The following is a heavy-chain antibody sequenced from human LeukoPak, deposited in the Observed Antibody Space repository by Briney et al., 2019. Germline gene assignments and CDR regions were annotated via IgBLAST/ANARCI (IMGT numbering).Heavy chain of an antibody. CDR2: INSDGGGA. CDR3: ARDVPHNWFDT. CDR1: GITFGNNW. V-gene: IGHV3-74*01. J-gene: IGHJ5*02. Sequence: GGSLRLSCAASGITFGNNWMHWVRQGPGKGLVWISRINSDGGGAIYADSVKGRFTVSRDNAKNTLYLQMNSLRAEDTAVYYCARDVPHNWFDTWGQGALVTVSS.